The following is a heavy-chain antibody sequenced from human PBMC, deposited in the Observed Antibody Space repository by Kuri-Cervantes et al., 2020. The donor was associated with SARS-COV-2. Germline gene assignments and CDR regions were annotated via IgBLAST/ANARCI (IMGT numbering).Heavy chain of an antibody. V-gene: IGHV3-21*01. CDR3: ARDQASSWYVGLIHDY. D-gene: IGHD6-13*01. Sequence: GESLKISCAASGFTFSSYSMNWVRQAPGKGLEWVSSISSSSSYIYYADSVKGRFTIYRDNAKNSLYLQMNSLRAEDTAVYYCARDQASSWYVGLIHDYWGQGTLVTVSS. J-gene: IGHJ4*02. CDR1: GFTFSSYS. CDR2: ISSSSSYI.